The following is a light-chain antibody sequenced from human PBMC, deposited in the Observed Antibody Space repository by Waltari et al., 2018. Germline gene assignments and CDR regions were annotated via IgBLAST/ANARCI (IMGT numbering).Light chain of an antibody. CDR3: QQRSNWPPWT. CDR2: DAS. J-gene: IGKJ1*01. Sequence: EIVLTQYPATLSLSPGERATLPCRASQRVSSYLAWYQQKPGQAPRLLIYDASNRATDIPARFSGSGSGTDFTLTISSLEPEDFAVYYCQQRSNWPPWTFGQGTKVEIK. CDR1: QRVSSY. V-gene: IGKV3-11*01.